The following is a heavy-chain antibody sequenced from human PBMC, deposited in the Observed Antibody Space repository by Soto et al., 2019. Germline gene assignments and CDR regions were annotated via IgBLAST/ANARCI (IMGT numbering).Heavy chain of an antibody. CDR1: GFTFSTYD. D-gene: IGHD1-1*01. CDR2: ISYDGGNN. V-gene: IGHV3-30-3*01. Sequence: QVQLVESGGGVVQPGRSLRLSCAASGFTFSTYDMHWVRQAPGKGLEWVALISYDGGNNYYADSVKGRFTISRDNSKNTMYLQMNSLRADDTAVYHCAQPNRGKYWNHFYYWGQGILVTVSS. J-gene: IGHJ4*02. CDR3: AQPNRGKYWNHFYY.